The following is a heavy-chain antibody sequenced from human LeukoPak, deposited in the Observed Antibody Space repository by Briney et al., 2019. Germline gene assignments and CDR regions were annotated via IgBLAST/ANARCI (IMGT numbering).Heavy chain of an antibody. Sequence: GGSLRLSCAASGFTFSSYSMNWVRQAPGKGLEWVSSISSSSSSYIYYADSVKGRFTISRDNAKTSLYLQMNSLRAEDTAVYYCAREAVYDILTGYYVTDAFDIWGQGTMVTVSS. CDR3: AREAVYDILTGYYVTDAFDI. D-gene: IGHD3-9*01. J-gene: IGHJ3*02. CDR2: ISSSSSSYI. CDR1: GFTFSSYS. V-gene: IGHV3-21*01.